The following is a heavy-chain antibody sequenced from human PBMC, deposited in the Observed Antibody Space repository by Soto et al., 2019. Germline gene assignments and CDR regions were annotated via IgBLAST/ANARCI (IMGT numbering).Heavy chain of an antibody. Sequence: PGGSLRLSCAASGFTFSSYGMHWVRQAPGKGLEWVAVISYDGSNKYYADSVKGRFTISRDNSKNTLYLQMNSLRAEDTAVYYCAKDGAVLITSYGMDVCGQGTTVTVSS. CDR2: ISYDGSNK. CDR1: GFTFSSYG. V-gene: IGHV3-30*18. D-gene: IGHD1-20*01. CDR3: AKDGAVLITSYGMDV. J-gene: IGHJ6*02.